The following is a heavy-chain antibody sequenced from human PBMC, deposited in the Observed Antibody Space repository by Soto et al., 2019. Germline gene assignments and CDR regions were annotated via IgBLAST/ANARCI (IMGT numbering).Heavy chain of an antibody. V-gene: IGHV5-10-1*01. CDR1: GYSFTSYW. J-gene: IGHJ6*02. CDR3: ARPCSGGSCSRSARYYYGMDV. D-gene: IGHD2-15*01. CDR2: IDPSDSYT. Sequence: PGESLKVSSKGAGYSFTSYWISWVRQKPGKGLEWMGRIDPSDSYTNYSPSFQGHVTISADKSISTAYLQWSSLKASDTAMYYCARPCSGGSCSRSARYYYGMDVWGQGTTVTVSS.